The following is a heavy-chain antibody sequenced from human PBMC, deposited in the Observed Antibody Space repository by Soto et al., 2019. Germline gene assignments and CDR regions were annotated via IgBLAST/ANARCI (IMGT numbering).Heavy chain of an antibody. D-gene: IGHD6-6*01. CDR2: IFSNDAK. CDR3: ARMLDPGLPVV. Sequence: QVTLKESGPVLVKPTETLTLTCTVSGFSLSNARMGVSWIRQPPGKALEWLAHIFSNDAKSYSTSLKSRLTISKDTSNSQVVLTMTNMDPVDTATYYCARMLDPGLPVVWGQGTTVTVSS. J-gene: IGHJ6*02. CDR1: GFSLSNARMG. V-gene: IGHV2-26*01.